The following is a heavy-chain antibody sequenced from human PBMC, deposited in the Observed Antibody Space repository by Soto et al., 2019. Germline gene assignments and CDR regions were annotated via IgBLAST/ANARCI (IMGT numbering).Heavy chain of an antibody. CDR3: ARGYDILTGYYI. V-gene: IGHV3-23*01. D-gene: IGHD3-9*01. CDR1: GFTFSSFA. CDR2: ISGSGGST. J-gene: IGHJ4*02. Sequence: PGGSLRLSCAASGFTFSSFAMNWVRQAPGKGLEWVSAISGSGGSTYYADSVKGRFTISRDNAKNTLYLQMNSLRAEDTAVYYCARGYDILTGYYIWGQGTLVTVSS.